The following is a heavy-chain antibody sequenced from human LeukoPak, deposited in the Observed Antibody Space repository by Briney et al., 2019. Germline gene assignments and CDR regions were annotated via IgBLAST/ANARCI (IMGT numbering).Heavy chain of an antibody. V-gene: IGHV3-23*01. Sequence: GGSLRLSCAASGFTFSSYAMSWVRQAPGKGLEWVSAISGSGGSTYYADSVKGRFTIPRDNSKNTLYLQMNSLRAEDTAVYYCAKKLVVTATPSYFDYWGQGTLVTVSS. CDR2: ISGSGGST. CDR3: AKKLVVTATPSYFDY. D-gene: IGHD2-21*02. J-gene: IGHJ4*02. CDR1: GFTFSSYA.